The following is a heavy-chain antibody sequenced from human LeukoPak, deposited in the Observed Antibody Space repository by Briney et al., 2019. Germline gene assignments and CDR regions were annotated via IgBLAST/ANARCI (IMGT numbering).Heavy chain of an antibody. V-gene: IGHV4-30-2*01. CDR2: IYHSGST. CDR1: GGSISSYY. CDR3: ASAFYCSSTSCYTSGWLDP. J-gene: IGHJ5*02. Sequence: SQTLSLTCTVSGGSISSYYWSWIREPPGKGLEWIGYIYHSGSTYYNPSLKSRVTISVDRSKNQFSLKLSSVTAADTAVYYCASAFYCSSTSCYTSGWLDPWGQGTLVTVSS. D-gene: IGHD2-2*02.